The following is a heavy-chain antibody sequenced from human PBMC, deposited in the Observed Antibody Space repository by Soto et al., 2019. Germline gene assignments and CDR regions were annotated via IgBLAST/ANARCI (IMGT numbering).Heavy chain of an antibody. CDR3: ARLRSRDGYNYPFDY. D-gene: IGHD5-12*01. CDR2: IYYSGST. CDR1: GGSISSSSYY. Sequence: SETLSLTCTFSGGSISSSSYYLGWIRQPPGKGLEWIGSIYYSGSTYYNPSLKSRVTISVDTSKNQFSLKLSSVTAADTAVYYCARLRSRDGYNYPFDYWGQGTLVTVSS. V-gene: IGHV4-39*01. J-gene: IGHJ4*02.